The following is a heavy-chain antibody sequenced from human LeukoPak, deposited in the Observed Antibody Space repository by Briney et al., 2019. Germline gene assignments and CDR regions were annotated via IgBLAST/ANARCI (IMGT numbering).Heavy chain of an antibody. Sequence: SVKVSCKASGGTFSSYAISWVRQAPGQGIEWMGRIIPIFGIANYAQKFQGRVTITADKSTSTAYMELSSLRSEDTAVYYCARGGSSVLREGMDVWGQGTTVAVSS. J-gene: IGHJ6*02. CDR3: ARGGSSVLREGMDV. CDR1: GGTFSSYA. CDR2: IIPIFGIA. V-gene: IGHV1-69*04. D-gene: IGHD3-10*01.